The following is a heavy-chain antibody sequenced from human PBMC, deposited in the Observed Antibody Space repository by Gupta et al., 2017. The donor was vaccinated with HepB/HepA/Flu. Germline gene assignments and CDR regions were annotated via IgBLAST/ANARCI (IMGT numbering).Heavy chain of an antibody. CDR2: IYWNDDP. CDR3: AHWDPALAYS. D-gene: IGHD1-26*01. Sequence: QITLKESGPTLVKPTQTLTLTCTFSGFSLSTREVGVGWIRQPPGKALEWLALIYWNDDPRYSPSLQSRLTITKHTSKDQVILTMTNVDPLDTATYYCAHWDPALAYSWGPGTLVTVSS. V-gene: IGHV2-5*01. J-gene: IGHJ4*02. CDR1: GFSLSTREVG.